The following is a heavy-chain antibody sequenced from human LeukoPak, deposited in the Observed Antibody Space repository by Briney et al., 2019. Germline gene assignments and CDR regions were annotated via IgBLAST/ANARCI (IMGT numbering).Heavy chain of an antibody. CDR1: GFIFNHYA. D-gene: IGHD4-11*01. V-gene: IGHV3-33*01. Sequence: PGGSLRLSCEASGFIFNHYALHWVRQAPHKGLEWVAVIWSDGTSRYYADSVKGRFSIFRDDSQKRVFLQMNSSRAEDTAVYYCVRDAQRGFDYRNSLQYWGQGALVTVSS. CDR2: IWSDGTSR. CDR3: VRDAQRGFDYRNSLQY. J-gene: IGHJ4*02.